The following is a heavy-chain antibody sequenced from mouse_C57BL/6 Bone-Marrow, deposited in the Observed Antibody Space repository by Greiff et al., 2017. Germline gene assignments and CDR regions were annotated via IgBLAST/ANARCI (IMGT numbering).Heavy chain of an antibody. CDR1: GFNIKDYY. Sequence: VQLQQSGAELVKPGASVKLSCTASGFNIKDYYMHWVKQRTEQGLEWIGRIDPEDGETKYAPKFQGKATITADTSSTTAYLQLSSLTSEDTAVYYCARSRGGSSFHWYVDVWGTGTTVTVSS. CDR3: ARSRGGSSFHWYVDV. V-gene: IGHV14-2*01. J-gene: IGHJ1*03. CDR2: IDPEDGET. D-gene: IGHD1-1*01.